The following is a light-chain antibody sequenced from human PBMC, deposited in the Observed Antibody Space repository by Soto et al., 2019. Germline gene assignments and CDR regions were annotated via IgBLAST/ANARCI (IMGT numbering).Light chain of an antibody. CDR2: HNS. V-gene: IGLV1-40*01. J-gene: IGLJ2*01. CDR1: SSNIGAGYD. CDR3: QSYDSSLSGVV. Sequence: QLVLTQPPSVSGAPGQRVTISCTGSSSNIGAGYDVHWYQQLPGTAPKLLIYHNSNRPSGVPDRFSGSKSGTSVSLAITGLQAEDEADYYCQSYDSSLSGVVFGGGTKLTVL.